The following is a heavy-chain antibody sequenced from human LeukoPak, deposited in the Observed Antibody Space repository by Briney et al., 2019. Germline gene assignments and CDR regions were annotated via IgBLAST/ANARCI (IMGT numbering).Heavy chain of an antibody. D-gene: IGHD3-22*01. J-gene: IGHJ4*02. Sequence: GESLRISCKGSGYSFTSYWITCVRQMQGKGLEWMGTIDPSDSYSNYSTSFQGHVTISADKSITPAYLQWSSLKASDTAMYYCAYAVGDYDSFDYWGQGTLVSVSS. CDR2: IDPSDSYS. CDR3: AYAVGDYDSFDY. CDR1: GYSFTSYW. V-gene: IGHV5-10-1*01.